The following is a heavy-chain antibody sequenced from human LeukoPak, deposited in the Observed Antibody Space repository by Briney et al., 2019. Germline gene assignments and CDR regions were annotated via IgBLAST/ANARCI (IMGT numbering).Heavy chain of an antibody. Sequence: GGSLRLSCAASGFTFSSYAMSWVRQAPGKGLEWVSAISGSGGSTYYADSVKGRFTISRDSAKNSLYLQMNSLRAEDTAVYYCARAHPGDYSDFQFDYWGQGTLVTVSS. D-gene: IGHD4-11*01. CDR1: GFTFSSYA. CDR3: ARAHPGDYSDFQFDY. J-gene: IGHJ4*02. CDR2: ISGSGGST. V-gene: IGHV3-23*01.